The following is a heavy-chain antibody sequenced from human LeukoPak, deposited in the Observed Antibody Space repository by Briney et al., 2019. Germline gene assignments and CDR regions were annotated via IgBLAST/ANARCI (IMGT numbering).Heavy chain of an antibody. CDR1: GGTFSSYA. Sequence: SVKVSCKASGGTFSSYAISWVRQAPGQGLEWMGRIIPIFGIANYAQKFQGRVTITADKSTSTACMELSSLRSEDTAVYYCARGGVEFDYWGQGTLVTVSS. D-gene: IGHD2-15*01. CDR2: IIPIFGIA. V-gene: IGHV1-69*04. J-gene: IGHJ4*02. CDR3: ARGGVEFDY.